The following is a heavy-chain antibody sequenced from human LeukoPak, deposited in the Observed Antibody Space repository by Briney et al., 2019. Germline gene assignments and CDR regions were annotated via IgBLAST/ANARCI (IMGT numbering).Heavy chain of an antibody. CDR1: GVTVSSNY. V-gene: IGHV3-53*01. CDR2: IYSGGST. J-gene: IGHJ4*02. CDR3: ASPSPYSSSWYYFDY. D-gene: IGHD6-13*01. Sequence: GGSLRLSCAASGVTVSSNYMSWVRQAPGKGLEWVSVIYSGGSTYYADSVKGRFTISRDNSKNTLYLQMNSLRAEDTAVYYCASPSPYSSSWYYFDYWGQGTLVTVSS.